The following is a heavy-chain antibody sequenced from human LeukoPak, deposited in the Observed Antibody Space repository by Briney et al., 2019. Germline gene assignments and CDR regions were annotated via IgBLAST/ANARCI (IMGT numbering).Heavy chain of an antibody. CDR2: INPNSGGT. CDR3: ATPYYDFWSGYRPPVPSFYGMDV. J-gene: IGHJ6*02. D-gene: IGHD3-3*01. CDR1: GYTFTSYY. V-gene: IGHV1-2*02. Sequence: GASVKVSCKASGYTFTSYYMHWVRQAPGQGLEWMGWINPNSGGTNYAQKFQGRVTMTRDTSISTAYMELSRLRSDDTAVYYCATPYYDFWSGYRPPVPSFYGMDVWGQGTTVAVSS.